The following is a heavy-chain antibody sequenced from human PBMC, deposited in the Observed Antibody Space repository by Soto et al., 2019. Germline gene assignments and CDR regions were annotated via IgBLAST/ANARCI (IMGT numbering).Heavy chain of an antibody. D-gene: IGHD3-16*01. CDR3: ARGGHVGEVIPWRDYYGMDV. CDR1: GGTFSSYA. J-gene: IGHJ6*02. Sequence: GASVKVSCKASGGTFSSYAISWVRQAPGQGLEWMGGIIPIFGTANYAQKFQGRVTITADESTSTAYMELSSLRSEDTAVYYCARGGHVGEVIPWRDYYGMDVWGQGTTVTVSS. V-gene: IGHV1-69*13. CDR2: IIPIFGTA.